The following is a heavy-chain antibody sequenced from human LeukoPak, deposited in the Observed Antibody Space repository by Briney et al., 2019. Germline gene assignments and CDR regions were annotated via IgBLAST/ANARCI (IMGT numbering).Heavy chain of an antibody. Sequence: SETLSLTCTVSGGSISSSSYYWGWIRQPPGKGLEWMGSIYYSGSTYYNPSLKSRVTISVDTSKNQFSLKLSSVTAADTAVYYCARDYDYVWGSYRRGIDYWGQGTLVTVSS. V-gene: IGHV4-39*07. CDR1: GGSISSSSYY. CDR3: ARDYDYVWGSYRRGIDY. D-gene: IGHD3-16*02. J-gene: IGHJ4*02. CDR2: IYYSGST.